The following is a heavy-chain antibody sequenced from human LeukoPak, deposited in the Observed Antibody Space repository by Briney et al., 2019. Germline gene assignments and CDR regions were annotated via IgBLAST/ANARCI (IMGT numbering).Heavy chain of an antibody. Sequence: GGSLRLSCAASGFTFSTYLMNWVRQTPGKRLEWVASINQDGSKKNYVDSVKGRFTISRDNAKDSLYLQMNSLRAEDTAVYYCAKGSWLSFKGNFDYWGQGTLVTVSS. V-gene: IGHV3-7*01. J-gene: IGHJ4*02. CDR1: GFTFSTYL. CDR2: INQDGSKK. CDR3: AKGSWLSFKGNFDY. D-gene: IGHD3-22*01.